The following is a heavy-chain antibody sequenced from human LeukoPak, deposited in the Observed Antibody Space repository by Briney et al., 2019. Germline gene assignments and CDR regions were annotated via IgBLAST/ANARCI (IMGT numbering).Heavy chain of an antibody. CDR3: ARAYADY. CDR2: IYSGGNT. Sequence: GGSLRLSCAASGFTVSNNYMSWVRQRPGKGLEWVSVIYSGGNTYYADSVKGRFTISRDNSKNTLYLQMNSLRAEDTAVYYCARAYADYWGQGTLVTVSS. J-gene: IGHJ4*02. CDR1: GFTVSNNY. D-gene: IGHD3-16*01. V-gene: IGHV3-66*02.